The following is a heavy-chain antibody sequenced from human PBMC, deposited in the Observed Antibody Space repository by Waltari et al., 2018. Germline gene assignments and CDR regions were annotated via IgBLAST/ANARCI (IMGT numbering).Heavy chain of an antibody. V-gene: IGHV4-4*07. J-gene: IGHJ4*02. CDR3: ASDRGTMVRGGDFDY. Sequence: QVQLQESGPGLVKPSETLSLTCTVPGGSISSFYCNWIRQPAGKGLEWIGRIYSSGSTNYNPSLKSRVTMSVDTSKNQFSLKLSSVTAADTAVYYCASDRGTMVRGGDFDYWGQGTQVTVSS. CDR1: GGSISSFY. D-gene: IGHD3-10*01. CDR2: IYSSGST.